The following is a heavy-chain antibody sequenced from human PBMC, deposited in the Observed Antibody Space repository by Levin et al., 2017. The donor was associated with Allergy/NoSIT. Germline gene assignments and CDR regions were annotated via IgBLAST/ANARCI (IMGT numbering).Heavy chain of an antibody. CDR2: IYYNGNT. CDR3: AKRPGYGYSFDI. CDR1: GGSIGSTTYW. Sequence: PGGSLRLSCTVSGGSIGSTTYWWGWIRQPPGKGLEWIGTIYYNGNTFYSPSLQSRVTISVDKSKNQLSLKLGSVTAADTAVYYCAKRPGYGYSFDIWGQGTMVTVSS. J-gene: IGHJ3*02. D-gene: IGHD6-13*01. V-gene: IGHV4-39*01.